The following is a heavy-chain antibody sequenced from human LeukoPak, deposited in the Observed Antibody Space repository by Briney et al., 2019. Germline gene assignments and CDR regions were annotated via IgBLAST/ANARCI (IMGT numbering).Heavy chain of an antibody. J-gene: IGHJ5*02. V-gene: IGHV3-30*04. CDR1: GFSFSSYA. CDR3: AREGCSGGSCYPNWFDP. CDR2: ISIDGRDK. D-gene: IGHD2-15*01. Sequence: GRSLRLSCAASGFSFSSYAMHWVRQTPGEGLVGVAVISIDGRDKHYADSVKGRFTISRDNSKSTLYLQMNSLRAEDTAVYYCAREGCSGGSCYPNWFDPWGPGTPVTVSS.